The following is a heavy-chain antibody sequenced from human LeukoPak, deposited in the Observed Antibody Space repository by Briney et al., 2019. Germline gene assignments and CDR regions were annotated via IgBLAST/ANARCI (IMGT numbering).Heavy chain of an antibody. V-gene: IGHV3-21*01. CDR2: ISRRSRHV. CDR1: GFTFSDYS. J-gene: IGHJ1*01. D-gene: IGHD4/OR15-4a*01. CDR3: VRDLMGSGATTASPHN. Sequence: PGGXLXXXCTASGFTFSDYSRXWVRQAPGKGLEXVSSISRRSRHVYYAGSVKGGFTISRDNAKNSLYLQMNSLRAEDMAVYFCVRDLMGSGATTASPHNWGQGTLVTVSS.